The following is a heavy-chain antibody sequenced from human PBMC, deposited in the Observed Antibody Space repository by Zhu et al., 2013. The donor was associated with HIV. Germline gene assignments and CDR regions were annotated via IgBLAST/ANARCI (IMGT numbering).Heavy chain of an antibody. CDR1: GGTFGSYA. CDR2: IIPIFGTA. D-gene: IGHD1-26*01. CDR3: AGELSGIVGARSHY. J-gene: IGHJ4*02. V-gene: IGHV1-69*06. Sequence: QVQLVQSGAEVKKPGSSVKVSCKASGGTFGSYAISWVRQAPGQGLEWMGGIIPIFGTANYAQKFQGRVTITADKSTSTAYMELSSLRSEDTAVYYCAGELSGIVGARSHYWGQGTLVTVSS.